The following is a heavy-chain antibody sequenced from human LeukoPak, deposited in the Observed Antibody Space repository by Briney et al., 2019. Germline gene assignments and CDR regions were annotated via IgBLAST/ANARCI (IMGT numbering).Heavy chain of an antibody. CDR1: GGSFSGYY. D-gene: IGHD2-2*01. CDR2: INHSGST. Sequence: KPSETLSLTCAVYGGSFSGYYWSWIRQPPGKGLEWIGEINHSGSTKYNPSLKSRVTISVDTSKKQFFLELKSVTAADTAEYYCASTGDFCNVTSCRFFDYWDQGTLVTVSS. CDR3: ASTGDFCNVTSCRFFDY. V-gene: IGHV4-34*01. J-gene: IGHJ4*02.